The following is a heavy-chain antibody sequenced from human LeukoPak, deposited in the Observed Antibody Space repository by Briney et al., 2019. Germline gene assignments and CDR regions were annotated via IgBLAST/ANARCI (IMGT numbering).Heavy chain of an antibody. V-gene: IGHV3-30-3*01. D-gene: IGHD3-22*01. Sequence: GGSLRLSCAASGFTFSSYAMPWVRQVPGKGLEWVAVISYDGSNKYYADSVKGRFTISRDNSKNTLYLQMNSLRAEDTAVYYCARVGDYYDSSGYYKNWGQGTLVTVSS. J-gene: IGHJ4*02. CDR2: ISYDGSNK. CDR1: GFTFSSYA. CDR3: ARVGDYYDSSGYYKN.